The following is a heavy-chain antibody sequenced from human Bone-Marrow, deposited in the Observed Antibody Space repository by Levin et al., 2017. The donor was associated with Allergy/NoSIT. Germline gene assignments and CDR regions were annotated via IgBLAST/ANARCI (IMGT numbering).Heavy chain of an antibody. CDR2: IWYDGSNK. CDR1: GFTFSNYG. D-gene: IGHD3-10*01. Sequence: GGSLRLSCAASGFTFSNYGMHWVRQAPGKGLEWVAVIWYDGSNKNYAESVKGRFTISRDNSRNTLYLQMNSLRAEDTALYYCARDACITMVRGYLDYWGQGALVTVSS. J-gene: IGHJ4*02. V-gene: IGHV3-33*01. CDR3: ARDACITMVRGYLDY.